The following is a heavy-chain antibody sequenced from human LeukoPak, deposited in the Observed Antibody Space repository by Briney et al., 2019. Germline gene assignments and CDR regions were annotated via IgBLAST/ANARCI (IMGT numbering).Heavy chain of an antibody. CDR2: IYHSGST. J-gene: IGHJ4*01. CDR1: GGSISSGGYY. Sequence: SETLSLTCTVSGGSISSGGYYWSWIRQPPGKGLEWIGYIYHSGSTYYNPSLKSRVTISVDRSKNQFSLKLSSVTAADTAVYYWARGAKGEVLGKVIDYWGQGTLVTVSS. V-gene: IGHV4-30-2*01. D-gene: IGHD1-26*01. CDR3: ARGAKGEVLGKVIDY.